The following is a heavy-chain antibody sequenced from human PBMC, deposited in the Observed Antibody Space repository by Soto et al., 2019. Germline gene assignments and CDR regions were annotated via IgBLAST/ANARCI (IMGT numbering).Heavy chain of an antibody. CDR2: IYPGDSDT. CDR1: GYSFTRYW. Sequence: GESLKISCKVSGYSFTRYWIGWGGQMPGKGLEWMGIIYPGDSDTRYNPSFRGQVTISADKAINSAYLQWNSLKASDTAMSYSARSATSAYYPLSYSDMHVWGKGTTVTVPS. CDR3: ARSATSAYYPLSYSDMHV. D-gene: IGHD3-22*01. V-gene: IGHV5-51*01. J-gene: IGHJ6*04.